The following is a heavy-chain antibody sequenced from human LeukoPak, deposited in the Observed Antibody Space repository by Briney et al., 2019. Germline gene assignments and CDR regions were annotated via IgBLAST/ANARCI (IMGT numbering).Heavy chain of an antibody. CDR1: GFTFDDYA. CDR2: VSWNSGSI. J-gene: IGHJ4*02. D-gene: IGHD2-21*02. V-gene: IGHV3-9*01. CDR3: AKDIFSVGTFDY. Sequence: GGSLRLFCAASGFTFDDYAMHWVRQPQGKGPEWVSGVSWNSGSIGYADSVKGRFTISRDNAKNSLYLQMNNLRAEDTALYYCAKDIFSVGTFDYWGQGTLVTVSS.